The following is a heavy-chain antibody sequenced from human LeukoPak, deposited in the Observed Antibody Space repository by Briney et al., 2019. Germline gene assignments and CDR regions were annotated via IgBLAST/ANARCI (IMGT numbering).Heavy chain of an antibody. CDR3: ARVRDYYGSGSYYTFDY. CDR1: GFSVGDYA. Sequence: PGGSLRLSCRASGFSVGDYAMSWVRQAPGKGLEWVSGINWNGGSTGYADSVKGRFTISRDNAKNSLYLQMNSLRAEDTALYYCARVRDYYGSGSYYTFDYWGQGTLVTVSS. CDR2: INWNGGST. J-gene: IGHJ4*02. D-gene: IGHD3-10*01. V-gene: IGHV3-20*04.